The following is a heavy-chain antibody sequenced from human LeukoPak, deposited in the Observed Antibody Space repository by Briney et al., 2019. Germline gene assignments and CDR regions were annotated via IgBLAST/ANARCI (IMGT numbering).Heavy chain of an antibody. Sequence: PSETLSPTCAVYGGSFSGYYWSWIRQPPGKGLEWIGEINHSGSTNYNPSLKSRVTISVDTSKNQFSLKLSSVTAADTAVYYCARATQGIAAAGTDYWGQGTLVTVSS. CDR2: INHSGST. CDR1: GGSFSGYY. J-gene: IGHJ4*02. V-gene: IGHV4-34*01. CDR3: ARATQGIAAAGTDY. D-gene: IGHD6-13*01.